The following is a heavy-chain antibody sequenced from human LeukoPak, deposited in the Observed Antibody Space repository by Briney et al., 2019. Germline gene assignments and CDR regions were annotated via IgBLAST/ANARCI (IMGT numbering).Heavy chain of an antibody. CDR1: GGSISSSSYY. CDR2: IYYSGST. Sequence: SETLSLTCTVSGGSISSSSYYWGWIRQPPGKGLEWIGSIYYSGSTYYNPSLKSRVTISVDTSKNQFSLKLSSVTAADTAVYYCARQWGYYGSGSSPDCYYYYMDVWGKGTTVTISS. CDR3: ARQWGYYGSGSSPDCYYYYMDV. J-gene: IGHJ6*03. D-gene: IGHD3-10*01. V-gene: IGHV4-39*01.